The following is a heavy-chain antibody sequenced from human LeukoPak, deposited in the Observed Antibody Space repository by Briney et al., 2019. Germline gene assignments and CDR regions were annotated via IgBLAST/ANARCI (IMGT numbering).Heavy chain of an antibody. Sequence: SETLSLTCAVYGGSFSGYYWSWIRQPAGKGLEWIGRISTSGSTKYNPSLKSRVTMSTDTSKNQFSLRLGSLTAADTAVYYCARGFIAAAGTGFDYWGQGNLVTVSS. CDR1: GGSFSGYY. CDR3: ARGFIAAAGTGFDY. CDR2: ISTSGST. J-gene: IGHJ4*02. D-gene: IGHD6-13*01. V-gene: IGHV4-59*10.